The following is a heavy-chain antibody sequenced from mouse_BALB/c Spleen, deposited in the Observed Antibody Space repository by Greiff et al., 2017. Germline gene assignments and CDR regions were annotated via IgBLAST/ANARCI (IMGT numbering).Heavy chain of an antibody. V-gene: IGHV1-14*01. J-gene: IGHJ1*01. Sequence: EVKLQESGPELVKPGASVKMSCKASGYTFTSYVMHWVKQKPGQGLEWIGYINPYNDGTKYNEKFKGKATLTSDKSSSTAYMELSSLTSEDSAVYYCARYYGNYDSYWYFDVWGAGTTVTVSS. CDR3: ARYYGNYDSYWYFDV. CDR1: GYTFTSYV. D-gene: IGHD2-1*01. CDR2: INPYNDGT.